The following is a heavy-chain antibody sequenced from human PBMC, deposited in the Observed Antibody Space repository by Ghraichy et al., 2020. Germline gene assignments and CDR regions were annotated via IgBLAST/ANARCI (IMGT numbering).Heavy chain of an antibody. CDR1: GGSFSGYY. Sequence: SETLSLTCAVYGGSFSGYYWSWIRQPPGKGLEWIGEINHSGSTNYNPSLKSRVTISVDTSKNQFSLKLSSVTAADTAVYYCARDGDYFDYWGQGTLVTVSS. D-gene: IGHD4-17*01. J-gene: IGHJ4*02. CDR2: INHSGST. V-gene: IGHV4-34*01. CDR3: ARDGDYFDY.